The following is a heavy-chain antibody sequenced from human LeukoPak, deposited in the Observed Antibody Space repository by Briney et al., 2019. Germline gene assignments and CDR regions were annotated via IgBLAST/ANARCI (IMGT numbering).Heavy chain of an antibody. CDR1: GYSISSGYY. V-gene: IGHV4-38-2*01. D-gene: IGHD3-3*01. Sequence: LETLSLTCAVSGYSISSGYYWGWIRQPPGKGLEWIGSIYHSGSTYYNPSLKSRVTISVDTSKNQFSLKLSSVTAADTAVYYCARRHYDFWSDYDFDYWGQGTLVTVSS. CDR2: IYHSGST. CDR3: ARRHYDFWSDYDFDY. J-gene: IGHJ4*02.